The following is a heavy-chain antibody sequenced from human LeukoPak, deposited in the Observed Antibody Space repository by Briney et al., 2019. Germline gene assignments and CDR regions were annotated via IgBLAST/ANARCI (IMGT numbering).Heavy chain of an antibody. D-gene: IGHD6-19*01. CDR2: ITYSGGST. V-gene: IGHV3-23*01. CDR3: AKDQRSIAVAGYFDY. J-gene: IGHJ4*02. Sequence: GGSLRLSCAASGFTFSSYAMSWVRQAPGKGLEWVSAITYSGGSTYYADSVKGRFTISRDDSKNTLYLQMNSLRAEDTAVYYCAKDQRSIAVAGYFDYWGQGTLVTVSS. CDR1: GFTFSSYA.